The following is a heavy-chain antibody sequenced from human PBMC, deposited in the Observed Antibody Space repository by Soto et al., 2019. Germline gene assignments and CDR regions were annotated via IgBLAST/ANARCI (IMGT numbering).Heavy chain of an antibody. CDR3: TTTYTGGSFYT. J-gene: IGHJ5*02. D-gene: IGHD1-26*01. Sequence: EVQVVESGGGLVQPGKSLRLSCAASGFLFINAWMNWVRQAPGKGLEWVGRIKSETGGGTTDYAAPVKGRFTIARDDSKNMLYLQTNSLKTEDTAVYYCTTTYTGGSFYTWGQGTLVTVSS. CDR1: GFLFINAW. V-gene: IGHV3-15*07. CDR2: IKSETGGGTT.